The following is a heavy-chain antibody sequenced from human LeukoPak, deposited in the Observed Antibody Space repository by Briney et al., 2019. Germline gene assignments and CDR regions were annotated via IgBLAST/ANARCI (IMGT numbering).Heavy chain of an antibody. J-gene: IGHJ6*02. CDR3: ARDSRGRPYGMDV. V-gene: IGHV3-21*01. CDR2: ISSSSSYI. D-gene: IGHD3-16*01. Sequence: KAGGSLRLSCAASGFTFRSYSMNWVRQAPGKGLEWVSSISSSSSYIYYADSVKGRFTISRDNAKNSLYLQMNSLRAEDTAVYYCARDSRGRPYGMDVWGQGTTVTVSS. CDR1: GFTFRSYS.